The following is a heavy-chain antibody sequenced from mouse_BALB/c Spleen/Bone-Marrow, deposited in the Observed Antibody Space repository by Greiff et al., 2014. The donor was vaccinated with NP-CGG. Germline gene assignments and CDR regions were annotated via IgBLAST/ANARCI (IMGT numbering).Heavy chain of an antibody. J-gene: IGHJ2*01. Sequence: EVQLVESGAELVRPGALVKLSCEASGFNIKDYYMHWVKQRPEQGLEWIGWIDPENGNTIYDPKFQGKASITADTSSNTAYLQLSSLTSEDTAVYYCVAYYRYEYYFDYWGQGTTLTVSS. CDR1: GFNIKDYY. CDR3: VAYYRYEYYFDY. V-gene: IGHV14-1*02. CDR2: IDPENGNT. D-gene: IGHD2-14*01.